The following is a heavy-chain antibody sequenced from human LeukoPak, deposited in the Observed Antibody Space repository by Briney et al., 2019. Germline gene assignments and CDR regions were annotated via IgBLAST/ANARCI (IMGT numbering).Heavy chain of an antibody. CDR3: ARFHYYDIY. CDR2: IYHSGST. J-gene: IGHJ4*02. D-gene: IGHD3-22*01. V-gene: IGHV4-38-2*02. CDR1: GYSISSGYY. Sequence: SETLSLTCTVSGYSISSGYYWGWIRQPPGKGLEWIGSIYHSGSTYYNPSLKSRVTISVDTSKNQFSLKLSSVTAADTAVYYCARFHYYDIYWGQGTLVTVSS.